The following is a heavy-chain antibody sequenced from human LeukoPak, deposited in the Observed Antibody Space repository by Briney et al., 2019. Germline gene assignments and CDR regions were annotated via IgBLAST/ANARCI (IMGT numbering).Heavy chain of an antibody. CDR3: AKSGSYLRVDWFDT. D-gene: IGHD1-26*01. CDR2: ISWNSGSI. J-gene: IGHJ5*02. CDR1: GFNFDDYA. V-gene: IGHV3-9*01. Sequence: PGGSLRLSCAASGFNFDDYAMHWVRLAPGKGLEWVSGISWNSGSIDYADSVKGRFTISRDNAKNSLYLQMYSLTTEDTALYYCAKSGSYLRVDWFDTWGQGTLVTVSS.